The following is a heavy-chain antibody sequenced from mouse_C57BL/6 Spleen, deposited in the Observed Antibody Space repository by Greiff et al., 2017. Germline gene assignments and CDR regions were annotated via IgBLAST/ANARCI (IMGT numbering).Heavy chain of an antibody. CDR1: GFTFSDYG. D-gene: IGHD2-12*01. CDR2: ISSGSSTI. Sequence: EVQLVESGGGLVTPGGSLKLSCAASGFTFSDYGMHWVRQAPEKGLEWVAYISSGSSTIYYADTVKGRFTISRDNAKNTLFLQMTSLRSENTAMYYAARERIPNYSNDGGNYYAMDDWGQGTALTVSS. V-gene: IGHV5-17*01. J-gene: IGHJ4*01. CDR3: ARERIPNYSNDGGNYYAMDD.